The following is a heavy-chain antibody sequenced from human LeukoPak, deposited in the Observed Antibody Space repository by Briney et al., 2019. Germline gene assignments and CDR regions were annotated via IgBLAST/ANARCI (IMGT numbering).Heavy chain of an antibody. CDR2: IYHSGST. Sequence: SETLSLTCAVSGYSISSGYYWDWIRQPPGKGLEWIGSIYHSGSTYYNPSLKSRVTISVDTSKNQFSLKLSSVTAADTAVYYCARRRFWSGSSYFDYWGQGTLVTVSS. CDR1: GYSISSGYY. CDR3: ARRRFWSGSSYFDY. V-gene: IGHV4-38-2*01. J-gene: IGHJ4*02. D-gene: IGHD3-3*01.